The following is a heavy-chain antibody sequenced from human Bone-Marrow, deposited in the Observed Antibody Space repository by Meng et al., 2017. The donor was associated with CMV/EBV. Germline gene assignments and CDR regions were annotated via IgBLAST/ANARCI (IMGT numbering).Heavy chain of an antibody. Sequence: GESLKISCAASGFTFSSYGMHWVRQAPGKGLEWVAFIRYDGSNKYYADSVKGRFTISRDNSNNTLYLQMNSLRAEDTAVYYCAKDLVRYSSSWHWGIDYWGQGTLVTVSS. D-gene: IGHD6-13*01. J-gene: IGHJ4*02. CDR3: AKDLVRYSSSWHWGIDY. CDR1: GFTFSSYG. CDR2: IRYDGSNK. V-gene: IGHV3-30*02.